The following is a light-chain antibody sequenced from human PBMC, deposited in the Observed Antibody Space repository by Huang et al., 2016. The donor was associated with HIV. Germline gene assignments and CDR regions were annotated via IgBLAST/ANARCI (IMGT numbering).Light chain of an antibody. CDR3: QQYGSSLGT. CDR1: QSVTSDY. Sequence: VLTQSPGTLSLSPGERATLSCWASQSVTSDYVAWYQQKPGQAPWLLIYGASIRATGIPDRFSGSGSGTYFTRTISRLEPGDFAVYYCQQYGSSLGTFGGGTKVEIK. J-gene: IGKJ4*01. CDR2: GAS. V-gene: IGKV3-20*01.